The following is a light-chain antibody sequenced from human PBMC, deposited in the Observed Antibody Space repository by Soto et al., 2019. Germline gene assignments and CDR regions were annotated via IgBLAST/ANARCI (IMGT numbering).Light chain of an antibody. J-gene: IGLJ2*01. CDR2: RNN. CDR1: SSNIGSHY. Sequence: QSVLTQPPSASGTPGQRVIISCSGSSSNIGSHYVYWYQQLPGTAPKLLIYRNNQRPSGVPDRFSGSKSGTSASLAISGLRSEDEADYYCAAWDDSLSGPVVFGGGTKLTVL. CDR3: AAWDDSLSGPVV. V-gene: IGLV1-47*01.